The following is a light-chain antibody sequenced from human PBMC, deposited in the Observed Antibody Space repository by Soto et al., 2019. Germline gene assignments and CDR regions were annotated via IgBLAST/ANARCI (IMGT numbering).Light chain of an antibody. V-gene: IGLV8-61*01. CDR2: STY. CDR3: VLYMGSGIWV. Sequence: VVTQEPSFSVSPGATVTLTCGLSSGSVSTNNYPSWYQQTPGQAPRTLIYSTYTRSSGVPDRFSASILGNKAALTITGAQADDESDYYCVLYMGSGIWVFGGGTKLTVL. J-gene: IGLJ3*02. CDR1: SGSVSTNNY.